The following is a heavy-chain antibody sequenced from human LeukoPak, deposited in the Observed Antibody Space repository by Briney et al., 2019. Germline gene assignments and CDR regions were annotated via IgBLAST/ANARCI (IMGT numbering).Heavy chain of an antibody. Sequence: GRSLRLSCAASGFTFSSYGMHWVRQAPGKGLEWVAVISYDGSNKYYADSVKGRFTISRDNSKNTLYLQMNSLRAEDTTVYYCAKDSLYCSSTSCYARGKKYYYYGMDVWGKGTTVTVSS. CDR3: AKDSLYCSSTSCYARGKKYYYYGMDV. CDR1: GFTFSSYG. D-gene: IGHD2-2*01. CDR2: ISYDGSNK. J-gene: IGHJ6*04. V-gene: IGHV3-30*18.